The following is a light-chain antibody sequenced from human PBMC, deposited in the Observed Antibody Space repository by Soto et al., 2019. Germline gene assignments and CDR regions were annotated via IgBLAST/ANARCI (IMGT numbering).Light chain of an antibody. CDR3: QQFSSYPLT. Sequence: VVLTQSPGTLSLSKGERATLSCRASQTVRNNYLAWYQQKPGQAPRLLIYDASSRATGIPDRFSGGGSGTDFTLTISRLEPEDFAVYYCQQFSSYPLTFGGGTKVDVK. J-gene: IGKJ4*01. CDR2: DAS. V-gene: IGKV3-20*01. CDR1: QTVRNNY.